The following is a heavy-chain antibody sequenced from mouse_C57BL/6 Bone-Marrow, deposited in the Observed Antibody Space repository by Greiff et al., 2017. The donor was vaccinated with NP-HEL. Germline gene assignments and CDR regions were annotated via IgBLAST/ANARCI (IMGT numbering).Heavy chain of an antibody. CDR3: ARLWLRFFFAY. D-gene: IGHD2-2*01. CDR2: ISSGGSYT. V-gene: IGHV5-6*01. CDR1: GFTFSSYG. Sequence: EVQLQESGGDLVKPGGSLKLSCAASGFTFSSYGMSWVRQTPDKRLEWVATISSGGSYTYYPDSVKGRFTISRDNAKNTLYLQMSSLKSEDTAMYYCARLWLRFFFAYWGQGTLVTVSA. J-gene: IGHJ3*01.